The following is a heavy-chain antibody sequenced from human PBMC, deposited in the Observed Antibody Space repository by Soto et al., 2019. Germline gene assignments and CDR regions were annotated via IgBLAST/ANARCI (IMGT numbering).Heavy chain of an antibody. CDR3: ARDRDSSGYLDY. D-gene: IGHD3-22*01. J-gene: IGHJ4*02. Sequence: SVKVSCKSSGGTFSSYAISCVRQAPGQGLEWMGGIIPIFGTANYAQKFQGRVTITADESTSTAYMELSSLRSEDTAVYYCARDRDSSGYLDYWGRGTLVTVSS. V-gene: IGHV1-69*13. CDR2: IIPIFGTA. CDR1: GGTFSSYA.